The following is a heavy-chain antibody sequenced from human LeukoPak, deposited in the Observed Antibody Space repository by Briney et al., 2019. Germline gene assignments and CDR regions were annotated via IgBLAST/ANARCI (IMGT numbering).Heavy chain of an antibody. CDR1: GFTVSSNY. D-gene: IGHD6-19*01. V-gene: IGHV3-66*01. Sequence: GGSLRLSCAASGFTVSSNYMSWVRQAPGKGLEWVSVIYSGGSIYYADSVKGRFTISRDNSKNTLYLQMNSLRAEDTAVYYCARVAGSGWYDYWGQGTLVTVSS. CDR2: IYSGGSI. J-gene: IGHJ4*02. CDR3: ARVAGSGWYDY.